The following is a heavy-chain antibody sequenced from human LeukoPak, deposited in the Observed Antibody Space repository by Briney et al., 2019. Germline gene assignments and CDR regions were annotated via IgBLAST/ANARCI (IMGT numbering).Heavy chain of an antibody. V-gene: IGHV3-30*18. CDR1: GFTFSSYG. D-gene: IGHD1-26*01. Sequence: GGSLRLSCAASGFTFSSYGMHWVRQAPGKGLEWVAVISYDGSNKYYADSVKGRFTISRDNSKNTLYLQMNSPRAEDTAVYYCAKGKQKGAKGAAFDIWGQGTMVTVSS. CDR2: ISYDGSNK. CDR3: AKGKQKGAKGAAFDI. J-gene: IGHJ3*02.